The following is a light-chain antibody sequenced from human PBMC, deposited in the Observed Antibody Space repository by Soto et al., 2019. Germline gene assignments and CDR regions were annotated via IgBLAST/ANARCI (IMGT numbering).Light chain of an antibody. CDR2: DTF. V-gene: IGKV3-20*01. CDR3: QQYGGLPLT. J-gene: IGKJ4*01. CDR1: QSVSSSY. Sequence: EIVLTQSPGTLSLSPGERATLSCRASQSVSSSYLAWYLQKPGQTPSLLIYDTFRRATGIPDRFSGSGSGTDFTLTISRQEPEDFAVYYCQQYGGLPLTFGGGTKVE.